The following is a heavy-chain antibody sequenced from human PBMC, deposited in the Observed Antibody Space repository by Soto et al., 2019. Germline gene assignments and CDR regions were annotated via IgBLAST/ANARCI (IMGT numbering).Heavy chain of an antibody. J-gene: IGHJ4*02. D-gene: IGHD6-19*01. CDR2: ISGSGGST. V-gene: IGHV3-23*01. Sequence: EVQLLESGGGLVQPGGSLRLSCAASGFTFSSYAMSWVRQAPGKGLEWVSAISGSGGSTYYADSVKGRFTFTRDNSTNTRYLQMNSMRAEDTAVYYCARRSSGWYFDYWGQGTLVTVSS. CDR3: ARRSSGWYFDY. CDR1: GFTFSSYA.